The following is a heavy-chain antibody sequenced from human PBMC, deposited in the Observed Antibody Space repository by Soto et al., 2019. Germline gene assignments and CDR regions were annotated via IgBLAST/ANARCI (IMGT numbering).Heavy chain of an antibody. V-gene: IGHV2-5*02. D-gene: IGHD3-10*01. J-gene: IGHJ5*02. CDR2: IYWDDNK. Sequence: QITLKESGPTLVKPTQTLTLTCTFSGFSLSTSGVGVGWIRQPPGKALEWLTLIYWDDNKRYSPSLKSSLTSTRDTSKHPVVLTLTNMDPGDTATYYCARTYYYGQNWFDPWGQGTLVTVSS. CDR3: ARTYYYGQNWFDP. CDR1: GFSLSTSGVG.